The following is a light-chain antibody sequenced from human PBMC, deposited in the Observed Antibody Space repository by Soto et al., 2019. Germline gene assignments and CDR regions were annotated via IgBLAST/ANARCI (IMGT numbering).Light chain of an antibody. Sequence: GDSVTITCRASQGINNYLAWYQQKPGKVPVLLIYSASTLKSGVPSRFSGRGAGTDFTLTISSLQPEDFATYDCQQFKSYPLTFGGGTKVDIK. CDR3: QQFKSYPLT. V-gene: IGKV1-27*01. CDR1: QGINNY. J-gene: IGKJ4*01. CDR2: SAS.